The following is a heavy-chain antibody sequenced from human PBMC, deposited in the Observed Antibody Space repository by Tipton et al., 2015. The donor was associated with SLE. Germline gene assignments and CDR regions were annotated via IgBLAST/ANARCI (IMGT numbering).Heavy chain of an antibody. J-gene: IGHJ5*02. V-gene: IGHV4-38-2*01. CDR3: ARGQPNPSTQQLVRNWFDP. Sequence: TLSLTCAVSGYSISSGYYWGWFRHSPGKGLEWIGSIYHSGSTYYNPSLKSRVTISVDTSKNQFSLKLSSVTAADTAVYYCARGQPNPSTQQLVRNWFDPWGQGTLVTVSS. CDR2: IYHSGST. CDR1: GYSISSGYY. D-gene: IGHD6-13*01.